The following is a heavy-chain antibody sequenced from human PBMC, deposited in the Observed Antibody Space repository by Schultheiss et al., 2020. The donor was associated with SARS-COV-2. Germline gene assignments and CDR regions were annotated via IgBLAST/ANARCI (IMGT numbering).Heavy chain of an antibody. CDR1: GYSISSGYY. Sequence: SETLSLTCAVSGYSISSGYYWGWIRQPPGKGLEWIGSIYHSGSTYYNPSLKSRVTISVDTSKNQFSLKLSSVTAADTAVYYCARGIVVVPAATDYYYYGMDVWGQGTTVTVSS. D-gene: IGHD2-2*01. CDR2: IYHSGST. CDR3: ARGIVVVPAATDYYYYGMDV. J-gene: IGHJ6*02. V-gene: IGHV4-38-2*01.